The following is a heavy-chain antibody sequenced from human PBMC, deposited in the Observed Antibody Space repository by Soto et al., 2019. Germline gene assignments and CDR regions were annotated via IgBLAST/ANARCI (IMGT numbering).Heavy chain of an antibody. Sequence: QVQLVESGGGVVQPGRSLRLSCAASGFTFSSYGMHWVHQAPGKGLEWVAVIWYDGSNKYYADSVKGRFTISRDNSKNTLYLQMNSLRAEDTAVYYCARAPATDIVALYGMDVWGQGTTVTVSS. J-gene: IGHJ6*02. CDR3: ARAPATDIVALYGMDV. D-gene: IGHD5-12*01. CDR2: IWYDGSNK. V-gene: IGHV3-33*01. CDR1: GFTFSSYG.